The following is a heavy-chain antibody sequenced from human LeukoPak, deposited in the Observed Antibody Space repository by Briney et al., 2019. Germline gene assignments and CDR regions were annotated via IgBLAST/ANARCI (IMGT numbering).Heavy chain of an antibody. CDR1: GFTVSSNS. V-gene: IGHV3-48*04. Sequence: QPGGSLRLSCTVSGFTVSSNSMSWVRQAPGKGLEWVSYISSSGSTIYYADSVKGRFTISRDNAKNSLYLQMNSLRAEDTAVYYCARGEGATSEVPEYYMDVWGKGTTVTVSS. J-gene: IGHJ6*03. D-gene: IGHD1-26*01. CDR2: ISSSGSTI. CDR3: ARGEGATSEVPEYYMDV.